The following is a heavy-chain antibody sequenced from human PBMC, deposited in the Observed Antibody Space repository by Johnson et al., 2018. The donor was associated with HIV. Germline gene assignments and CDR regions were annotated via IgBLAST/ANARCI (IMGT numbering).Heavy chain of an antibody. CDR2: ISWNSGSI. D-gene: IGHD6-13*01. CDR3: AKDNGIAGTSGDAFDI. Sequence: VQLVESGGGVVQPGGSLRLSCTASGFTFDDYAMHWVRLAPGKGLEWVSGISWNSGSIAYADSVKGRFTTSRDNAKNSLYLQVKSLRAEDTALYLCAKDNGIAGTSGDAFDIWGQGTMVTVSS. V-gene: IGHV3-9*01. J-gene: IGHJ3*02. CDR1: GFTFDDYA.